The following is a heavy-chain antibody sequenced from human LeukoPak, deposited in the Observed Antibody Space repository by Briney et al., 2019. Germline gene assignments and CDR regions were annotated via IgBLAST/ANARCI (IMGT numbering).Heavy chain of an antibody. CDR3: VREGSSGWYYFDY. D-gene: IGHD6-19*01. CDR2: INPNSGGT. J-gene: IGHJ4*02. CDR1: GYTFTGYY. V-gene: IGHV1-2*02. Sequence: ASVKVSCKASGYTFTGYYMHWVRQAPGQGLEWMGWINPNSGGTNYAQKFQGRVTMTRDTSISTAYMELSRLRSDDTAVYYCVREGSSGWYYFDYWGREPWSPSPQ.